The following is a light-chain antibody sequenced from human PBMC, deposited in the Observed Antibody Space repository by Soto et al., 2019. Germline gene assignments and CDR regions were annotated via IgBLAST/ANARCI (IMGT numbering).Light chain of an antibody. V-gene: IGKV2-28*01. CDR2: FGS. CDR3: MQALQSLT. Sequence: VMSHSPRALPFTLGQSASISCRSSQSLLNSYGYNSLDWYVQKPGQSPQLLIYFGSNRAPGVPDRFSGSGSGTDFTLTINRVEAEDVGTYYCMQALQSLTFGQGTRLEIK. CDR1: QSLLNSYGYNS. J-gene: IGKJ5*01.